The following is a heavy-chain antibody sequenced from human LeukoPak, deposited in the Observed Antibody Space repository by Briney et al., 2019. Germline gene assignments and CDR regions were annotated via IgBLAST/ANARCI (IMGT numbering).Heavy chain of an antibody. V-gene: IGHV1-2*02. CDR2: INPNGGET. J-gene: IGHJ5*02. CDR1: GYTFNDYF. D-gene: IGHD6-13*01. Sequence: ASVKVSCKASGYTFNDYFIHWLRQAPGQGLEWMGWINPNGGETNYPQKFQGRVTMTRDTSISTADMELRWLTSDDTAMYYCARDIARSGSWWFDTWGQGTPVTVSS. CDR3: ARDIARSGSWWFDT.